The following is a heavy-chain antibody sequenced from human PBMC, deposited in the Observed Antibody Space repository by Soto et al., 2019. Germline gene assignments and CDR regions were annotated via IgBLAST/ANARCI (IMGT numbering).Heavy chain of an antibody. CDR3: VLWPPYYFDY. V-gene: IGHV3-73*01. CDR1: GFSFSDIA. D-gene: IGHD3-10*01. J-gene: IGHJ4*02. Sequence: GGSLRLSCATSGFSFSDIAMHWVRQASGKGLEWVGRIDRKTYNYATTYGASVKGRFTISRDDSRSMVYLQMNSLKTEDTAIYYCVLWPPYYFDYWGQGTLVTVSS. CDR2: IDRKTYNYAT.